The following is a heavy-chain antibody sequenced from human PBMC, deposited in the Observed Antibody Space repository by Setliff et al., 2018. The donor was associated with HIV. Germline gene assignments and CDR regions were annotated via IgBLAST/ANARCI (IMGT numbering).Heavy chain of an antibody. CDR1: GYSFSSYW. V-gene: IGHV5-51*01. Sequence: GESLKISCKGSGYSFSSYWIGWVRQMPGKGLEWMGIIYPGDSDTRYSPSFQGRVTISADRSITTAYLQWRSLKAPDTAMYYCARLRTVVTPYYWYFDLWGRGTLVTVSS. CDR3: ARLRTVVTPYYWYFDL. CDR2: IYPGDSDT. J-gene: IGHJ2*01. D-gene: IGHD2-21*02.